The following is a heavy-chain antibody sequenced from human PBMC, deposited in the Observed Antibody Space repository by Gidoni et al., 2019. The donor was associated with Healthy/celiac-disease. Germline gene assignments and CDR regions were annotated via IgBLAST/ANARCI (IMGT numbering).Heavy chain of an antibody. CDR2: IYTSGST. CDR3: ARAVKPYYFDY. CDR1: GGSISSGSYY. V-gene: IGHV4-61*02. J-gene: IGHJ4*02. D-gene: IGHD3-22*01. Sequence: QVQLQESGPGLVKPSQTLSLTCPVSGGSISSGSYYWSWIRQPAGKGLEWIGRIYTSGSTNYNPSLKSRVTISVDTSKNQFSLKLSSVTAADTAVYYCARAVKPYYFDYWGQGTLVTVSS.